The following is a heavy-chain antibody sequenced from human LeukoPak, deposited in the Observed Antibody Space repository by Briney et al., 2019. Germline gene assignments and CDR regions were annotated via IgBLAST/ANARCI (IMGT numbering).Heavy chain of an antibody. J-gene: IGHJ6*03. CDR3: ARRFLEWSTYYYYMDV. CDR2: INTNTGNP. Sequence: ASVKVSCKASGYTFTNYAMNWVRQAPGQGLEWMGWINTNTGNPTYAQGFTGRFVFSLDTSVNTAYLQISSLKAEDTAVYYCARRFLEWSTYYYYMDVWGKGTTVSVSS. V-gene: IGHV7-4-1*02. CDR1: GYTFTNYA. D-gene: IGHD3-3*01.